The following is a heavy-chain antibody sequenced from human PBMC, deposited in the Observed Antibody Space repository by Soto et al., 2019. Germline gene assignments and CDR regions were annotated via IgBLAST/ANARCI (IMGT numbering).Heavy chain of an antibody. D-gene: IGHD3-3*01. Sequence: ASVKVSCKASGYTFTSYAMHCVRQAPGQRLEWMGWINAGNGNTKYSQKFQGRVTITRDTSASTAYMELSSLRSEDTAVYYCARDRFITIFGVVLNKYYYYGMDVWGQGTTVTVSS. J-gene: IGHJ6*02. CDR3: ARDRFITIFGVVLNKYYYYGMDV. CDR1: GYTFTSYA. V-gene: IGHV1-3*01. CDR2: INAGNGNT.